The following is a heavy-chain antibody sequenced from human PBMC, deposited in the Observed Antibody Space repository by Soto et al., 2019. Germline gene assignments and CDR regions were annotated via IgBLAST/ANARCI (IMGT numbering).Heavy chain of an antibody. CDR2: ISGRSSTI. CDR1: GFTFSNYT. D-gene: IGHD6-19*01. V-gene: IGHV3-48*01. Sequence: GGSLRLSCAASGFTFSNYTMNWVRQAPGKGLEWVSYISGRSSTIYYADSVKGRFTISRDNAKNSLYLQMNSLRAEDTAVYYCARAAFPLAVAGFYNIWGQGTMVTVSS. CDR3: ARAAFPLAVAGFYNI. J-gene: IGHJ3*02.